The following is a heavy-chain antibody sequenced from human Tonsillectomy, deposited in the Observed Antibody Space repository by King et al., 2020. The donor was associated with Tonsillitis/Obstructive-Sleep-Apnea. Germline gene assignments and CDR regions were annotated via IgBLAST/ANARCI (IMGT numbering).Heavy chain of an antibody. CDR2: ISAYNGNT. CDR3: ARDDCSSTSCYVYY. D-gene: IGHD2-2*01. Sequence: VQLMQSGAEVKKPGASVKVSCKASGYTFTSYGISWVRQAPGQGLEWMGWISAYNGNTNYAQKVQGRVTMTTDTSPSTAYMELWGLRSDDTAVYYCARDDCSSTSCYVYYWGQGTLVTVSS. J-gene: IGHJ4*02. V-gene: IGHV1-18*01. CDR1: GYTFTSYG.